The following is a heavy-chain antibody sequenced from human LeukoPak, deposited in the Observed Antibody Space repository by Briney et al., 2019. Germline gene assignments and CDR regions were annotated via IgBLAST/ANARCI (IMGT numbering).Heavy chain of an antibody. CDR3: ARDSTVTTWYYYGMDV. CDR2: ISSSSSYI. V-gene: IGHV3-21*01. D-gene: IGHD4-17*01. J-gene: IGHJ6*02. Sequence: PGESLRLSCAASGFTFSSYSMNWVRQAPGKGLEWVSSISSSSSYIYYADSVKGRFTISRDNAKNSLYLQMNSLRAEDTAVYYCARDSTVTTWYYYGMDVWGQGTTVTVSS. CDR1: GFTFSSYS.